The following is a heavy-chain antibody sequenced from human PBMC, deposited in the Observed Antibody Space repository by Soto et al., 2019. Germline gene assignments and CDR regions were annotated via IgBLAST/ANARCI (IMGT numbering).Heavy chain of an antibody. CDR3: ARDDQSCHYGTCSWHFNY. Sequence: TSETLSVTCTVAGGSISANCWSWIRQSPGKGLEWIGYVYYSGSTVYNPSLKSRVSISADTSKNQFSLRLSSVTAADTAVYYCARDDQSCHYGTCSWHFNYWGQGALVTVSS. D-gene: IGHD2-15*01. J-gene: IGHJ4*02. V-gene: IGHV4-59*01. CDR1: GGSISANC. CDR2: VYYSGST.